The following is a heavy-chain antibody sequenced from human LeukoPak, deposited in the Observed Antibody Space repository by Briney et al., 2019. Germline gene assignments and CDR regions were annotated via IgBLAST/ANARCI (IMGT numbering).Heavy chain of an antibody. Sequence: SETLSLTCTVSGGSISSYFWTWIRQPAGKGLEWIGRIYTSGGTDYNPSLKSRVTMSVDTSKNQFSLKLSSVTAADTAVYYCARVESFKWFDPWGQGTLVTVSS. V-gene: IGHV4-4*07. CDR1: GGSISSYF. J-gene: IGHJ5*02. CDR2: IYTSGGT. D-gene: IGHD1-26*01. CDR3: ARVESFKWFDP.